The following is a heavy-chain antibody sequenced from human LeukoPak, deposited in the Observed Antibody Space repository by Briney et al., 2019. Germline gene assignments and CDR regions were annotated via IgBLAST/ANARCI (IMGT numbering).Heavy chain of an antibody. Sequence: SVTVSSKSSEYTSTQYHMHWVRPPHVQKFEWMGRIDSNSGGTNYAQNFQGRVTMTRDTSISTVYMELISQRSDDTAVYYCAREMNYDDYRTSDYWGQGTLVTVSS. D-gene: IGHD4-17*01. CDR1: EYTSTQYH. J-gene: IGHJ4*02. V-gene: IGHV1-2*02. CDR3: AREMNYDDYRTSDY. CDR2: IDSNSGGT.